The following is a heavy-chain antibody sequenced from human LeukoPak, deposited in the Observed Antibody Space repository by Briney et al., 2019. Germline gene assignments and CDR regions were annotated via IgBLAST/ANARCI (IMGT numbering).Heavy chain of an antibody. Sequence: GGSLRLSCAASGFISSRDSMNWVRQVPGKGLEWVAYINGGGSPIYYADSVRGRFTISRDNAKNSLYLQMNSLRAEDTAVYYCVRDNPRCCGVIPSNIDDYWGQGTLVTLSS. CDR2: INGGGSPI. D-gene: IGHD2/OR15-2a*01. CDR3: VRDNPRCCGVIPSNIDDY. J-gene: IGHJ4*02. V-gene: IGHV3-48*01. CDR1: GFISSRDS.